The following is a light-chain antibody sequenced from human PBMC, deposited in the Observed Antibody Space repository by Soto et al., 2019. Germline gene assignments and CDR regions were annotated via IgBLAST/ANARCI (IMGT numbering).Light chain of an antibody. V-gene: IGLV2-8*01. J-gene: IGLJ1*01. Sequence: QSVLTQPPSASGSPGQSVTISCTGSSSDVGGYNYVSWYQQHPGKAPKILIYEVNKRASGVPDRFFGSKSGNTASLTVSGLQPEDEAEYHCSSYEGTYHVFGTGTKVTVL. CDR1: SSDVGGYNY. CDR2: EVN. CDR3: SSYEGTYHV.